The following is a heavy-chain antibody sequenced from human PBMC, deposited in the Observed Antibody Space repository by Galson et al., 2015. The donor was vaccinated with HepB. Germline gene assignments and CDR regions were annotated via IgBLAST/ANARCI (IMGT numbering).Heavy chain of an antibody. Sequence: SVKVSCKASGYTFTYRYLHWVRQAPGQALEWMGGITPFNGNTNYALKFQDRVSITRDRSMRIAYMELSSLRSDDTAMYYCAGDDYGVFAFDIWGQGTMVTVSS. J-gene: IGHJ3*02. V-gene: IGHV1-45*02. CDR3: AGDDYGVFAFDI. CDR2: ITPFNGNT. D-gene: IGHD4-17*01. CDR1: GYTFTYRY.